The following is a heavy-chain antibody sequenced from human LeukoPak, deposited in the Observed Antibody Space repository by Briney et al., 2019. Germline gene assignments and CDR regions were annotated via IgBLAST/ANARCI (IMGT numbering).Heavy chain of an antibody. Sequence: SETLSLTCAVYGGSFSGYYWSWIRQPPGKGLEWIGEINHSGSTNYNPSLKSRVTISVDTSKNQFSLKLSSVTAADTAVYYCAGHEGYGWLRLAPFDYWGQGTLVTVSS. CDR1: GGSFSGYY. D-gene: IGHD5-12*01. CDR2: INHSGST. J-gene: IGHJ4*02. V-gene: IGHV4-34*01. CDR3: AGHEGYGWLRLAPFDY.